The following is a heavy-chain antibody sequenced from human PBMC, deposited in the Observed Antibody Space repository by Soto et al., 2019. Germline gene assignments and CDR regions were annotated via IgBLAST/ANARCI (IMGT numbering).Heavy chain of an antibody. V-gene: IGHV3-30*18. CDR1: GFSLSSYG. CDR2: ISYDGSNK. D-gene: IGHD5-18*01. Sequence: GGSLRLSCASSGFSLSSYGVHWVCQAPSKGLEWVAVISYDGSNKYYADSVKGRFTISRDNSKNTLYLQMNSLRAEDTAVYYCAKDGLLNVMDVCGKGTTVTVSS. CDR3: AKDGLLNVMDV. J-gene: IGHJ6*03.